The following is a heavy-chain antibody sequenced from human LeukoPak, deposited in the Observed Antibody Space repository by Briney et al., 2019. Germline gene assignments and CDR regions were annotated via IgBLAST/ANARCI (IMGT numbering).Heavy chain of an antibody. V-gene: IGHV4-4*07. D-gene: IGHD4-17*01. J-gene: IGHJ4*02. CDR2: IYTSGST. CDR1: GGSISSFH. Sequence: PSETLSLTCTVSGGSISSFHWSWIRQPAGQGLEWIGRIYTSGSTNYNASRQSRVTMSVDTSKNQFALKLSSVTAADTAVYYCARVGDYGDCGVDYWGQGTLVTVSS. CDR3: ARVGDYGDCGVDY.